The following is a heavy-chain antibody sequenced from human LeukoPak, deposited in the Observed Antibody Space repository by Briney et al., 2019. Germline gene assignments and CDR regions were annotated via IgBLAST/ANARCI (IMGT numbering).Heavy chain of an antibody. CDR1: GGSISSYY. CDR3: ARLSEVTTGNTFDI. CDR2: IYYSGST. Sequence: SETLSLTCTVSGGSISSYYWSWIRQPPGKGLEWIGYIYYSGSTNYNPSLKSRVTISVDTSKNQFSLKLSSVTAADTAVYYCARLSEVTTGNTFDIWGQGTMVTVSS. V-gene: IGHV4-59*01. J-gene: IGHJ3*02. D-gene: IGHD4-17*01.